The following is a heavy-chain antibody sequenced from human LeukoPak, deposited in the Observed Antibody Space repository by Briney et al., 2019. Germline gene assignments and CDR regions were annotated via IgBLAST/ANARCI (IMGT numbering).Heavy chain of an antibody. CDR1: GGSVTNGGHY. CDR3: ARGITRRRTFDI. V-gene: IGHV4-30-4*01. J-gene: IGHJ3*02. CDR2: IYHSGST. Sequence: SQTLSLTCTVSGGSVTNGGHYWSWIRQYPGRGLDWLGNIYHSGSTYYNPSLKSRVTISVDTSKNQFSLRLSSVTAADTAVYYCARGITRRRTFDIWGQGTMVTVSS. D-gene: IGHD3-10*01.